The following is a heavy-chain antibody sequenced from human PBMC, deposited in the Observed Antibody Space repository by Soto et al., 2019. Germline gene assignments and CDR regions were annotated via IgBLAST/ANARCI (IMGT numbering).Heavy chain of an antibody. Sequence: PGGSLRLSCAASGFTFSSYEMNWVRQAPGKGLEWVSYISSSGSTIYYADSVKGRFTISRDNAKNSLYLQMNSLRAEDTAVYYCARDSFGSGWENWFDPWGQGTLVTVSS. CDR1: GFTFSSYE. CDR2: ISSSGSTI. CDR3: ARDSFGSGWENWFDP. D-gene: IGHD6-19*01. V-gene: IGHV3-48*03. J-gene: IGHJ5*02.